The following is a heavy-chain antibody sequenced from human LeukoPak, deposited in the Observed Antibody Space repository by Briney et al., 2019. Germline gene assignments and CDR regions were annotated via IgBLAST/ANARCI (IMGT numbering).Heavy chain of an antibody. CDR2: INQGGSEQ. J-gene: IGHJ4*02. D-gene: IGHD3-16*02. CDR1: GFIFSNYW. V-gene: IGHV3-7*03. Sequence: GGSLRLSCAASGFIFSNYWMSWVRAGPGEGREWVANINQGGSEQYYVDSVKGRFTISRDNAKYSLDLQMNTLRVEDTSIYYCPQLVIPPCNRGCYYEHWGQGILVTVSS. CDR3: PQLVIPPCNRGCYYEH.